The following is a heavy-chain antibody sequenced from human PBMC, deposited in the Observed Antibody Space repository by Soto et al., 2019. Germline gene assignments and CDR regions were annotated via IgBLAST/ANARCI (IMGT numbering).Heavy chain of an antibody. J-gene: IGHJ6*03. CDR3: ARTSFVMDV. CDR1: GFTFSSYS. V-gene: IGHV4-59*08. CDR2: IYYSGST. Sequence: PGGSLRLSCAASGFTFSSYSMNWVRQPPGKGPEWIGYIYYSGSTNYNPSLKSRVTISVDTSKNQFSLKLSSVTAADTAVYYCARTSFVMDVWGKGTTVTVSS. D-gene: IGHD6-6*01.